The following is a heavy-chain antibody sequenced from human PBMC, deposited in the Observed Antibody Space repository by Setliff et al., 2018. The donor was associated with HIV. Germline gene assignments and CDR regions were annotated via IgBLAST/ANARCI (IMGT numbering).Heavy chain of an antibody. CDR1: GGSISSGSYY. D-gene: IGHD1-26*01. J-gene: IGHJ6*02. CDR3: AREEVGAHYYYGMDV. CDR2: IYYSGST. Sequence: ETLSLTCTVSGGSISSGSYYWGWIRQPPGKGLEWIGSIYYSGSTYYNPSLQSRVTISVDTSKNLFSLRLSSVTASDTAVYYCAREEVGAHYYYGMDVWGQGTTVTVSS. V-gene: IGHV4-39*02.